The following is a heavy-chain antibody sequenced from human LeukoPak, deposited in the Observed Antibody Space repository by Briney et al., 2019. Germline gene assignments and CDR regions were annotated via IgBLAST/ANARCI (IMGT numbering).Heavy chain of an antibody. CDR3: ARVGQWLARQRGYYFDY. Sequence: ASVKVSCKASGYTFTGYYMHWVRQAPGQGLEWMGIINPSGGSTSYAQKFQGRVTMTRDTSTSTVYMELSSLRSEDTAVYYCARVGQWLARQRGYYFDYWGQGTLVTVSS. CDR1: GYTFTGYY. J-gene: IGHJ4*02. V-gene: IGHV1-46*01. CDR2: INPSGGST. D-gene: IGHD6-19*01.